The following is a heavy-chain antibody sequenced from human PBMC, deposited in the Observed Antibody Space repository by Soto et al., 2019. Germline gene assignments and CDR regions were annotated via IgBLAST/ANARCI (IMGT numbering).Heavy chain of an antibody. CDR3: AKRNGVIAAAGPFDY. CDR2: ISGSGGST. J-gene: IGHJ4*02. Sequence: GGSLRLSCAASGFTFSSYAMSWVRQAPGKGLEWVSAISGSGGSTYYADSVKGRFTISRDNSNNTLYLQMNSLRAEDTAVYYCAKRNGVIAAAGPFDYWGQGTLVTVSS. D-gene: IGHD6-13*01. V-gene: IGHV3-23*01. CDR1: GFTFSSYA.